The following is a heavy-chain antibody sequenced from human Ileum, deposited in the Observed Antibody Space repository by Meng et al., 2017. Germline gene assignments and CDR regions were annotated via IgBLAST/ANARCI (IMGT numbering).Heavy chain of an antibody. D-gene: IGHD3-22*01. CDR2: IDYRRGT. Sequence: SETLSLTCAVSGASINNYHWNWIRQPPGKRLEWNGFIDYRRGTNYNPSLKSRVSLSLDASKNQFSLNLDSVTTADTAVYYCVRGFYDIRGYSVPFDLWGQG. J-gene: IGHJ5*02. V-gene: IGHV4-59*01. CDR1: GASINNYH. CDR3: VRGFYDIRGYSVPFDL.